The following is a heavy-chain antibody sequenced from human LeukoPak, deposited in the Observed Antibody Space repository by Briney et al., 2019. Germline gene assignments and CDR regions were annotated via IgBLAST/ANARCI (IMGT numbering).Heavy chain of an antibody. V-gene: IGHV4-39*01. Sequence: SETLSLTCTVSGVSISTSRYYWGWIRQPPGKGLEWIGNIYYTGPTYYNASLESRVTISLDTSKNQFFLKLNSVTAADTAVYYCAISTNWLPDAFDIWGLGTMVTVSS. CDR2: IYYTGPT. CDR1: GVSISTSRYY. CDR3: AISTNWLPDAFDI. D-gene: IGHD2-2*01. J-gene: IGHJ3*02.